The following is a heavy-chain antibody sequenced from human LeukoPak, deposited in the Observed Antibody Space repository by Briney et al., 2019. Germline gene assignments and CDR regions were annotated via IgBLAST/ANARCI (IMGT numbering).Heavy chain of an antibody. V-gene: IGHV3-30*03. Sequence: GRSLRLFCAASGFTFSSYGMHWVRQAPGKGLEWVAVISYDGSNKYYADSVKGRFTISRHNSKNTLYLPMNSLRAEDTAVYYCATLGVPSTGSFDYWGQGTLVTVSS. D-gene: IGHD3-9*01. CDR3: ATLGVPSTGSFDY. J-gene: IGHJ4*02. CDR2: ISYDGSNK. CDR1: GFTFSSYG.